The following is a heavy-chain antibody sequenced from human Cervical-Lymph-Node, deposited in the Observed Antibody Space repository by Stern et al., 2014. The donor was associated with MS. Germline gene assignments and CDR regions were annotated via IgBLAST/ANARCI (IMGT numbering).Heavy chain of an antibody. CDR3: ARRLKWELTHYYYYYGMDV. CDR1: GFTFSSYW. CDR2: IDSDGSST. Sequence: EVQLVESGGGFVQPGGSLRLSCAASGFTFSSYWMHWVRQAPGKGLVWVSRIDSDGSSTSYADSVKGRFTISRDNAKNTLYLQMNSLRAEDTAVYYCARRLKWELTHYYYYYGMDVWGQGTTVTVSS. D-gene: IGHD1-26*01. J-gene: IGHJ6*02. V-gene: IGHV3-74*02.